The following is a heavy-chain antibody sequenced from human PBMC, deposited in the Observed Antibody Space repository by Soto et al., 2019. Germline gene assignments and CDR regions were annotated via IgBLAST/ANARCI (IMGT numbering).Heavy chain of an antibody. Sequence: QVQLVQSGAEVKKPGASVKVSCKASGYTFTSYGISWVRQAPGQGLEWMGWISAYNGNTNYAQKLQGRVTMTTDTSTRTADMELSSLRADDTAVYYCARGRPSCIVEWLPHLGYNWFDPWGQGTRVTVSS. J-gene: IGHJ5*02. V-gene: IGHV1-18*01. CDR2: ISAYNGNT. D-gene: IGHD3-3*01. CDR1: GYTFTSYG. CDR3: ARGRPSCIVEWLPHLGYNWFDP.